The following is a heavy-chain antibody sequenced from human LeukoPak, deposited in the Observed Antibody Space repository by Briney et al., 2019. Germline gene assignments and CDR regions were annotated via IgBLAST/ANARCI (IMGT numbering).Heavy chain of an antibody. CDR3: ARDGVAAAGTFDP. D-gene: IGHD6-13*01. J-gene: IGHJ5*02. V-gene: IGHV4-30-4*07. CDR1: GGSISSGGYS. CDR2: ISYSGST. Sequence: SQTLSLTCTVSGGSISSGGYSWSWIRQPPGKGLEWIGYISYSGSTYYNPSLKSRVTMSLDKSKNQFSLKLSSVTAADTAVYYCARDGVAAAGTFDPWGQGTLVTVSS.